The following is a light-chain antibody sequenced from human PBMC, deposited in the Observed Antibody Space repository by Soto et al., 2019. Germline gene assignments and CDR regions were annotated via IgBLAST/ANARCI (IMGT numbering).Light chain of an antibody. CDR3: QQYNNWHPIT. V-gene: IGKV3-15*01. J-gene: IGKJ5*01. Sequence: IVLTQSPDTLYLSPRERVTISCRASQTVIRNYLAWHQQKPGQNPRHLFYGASTRANGIPARFSGSGSGTEFTLTISSLQSEEFAVNYCQQYNNWHPITFGQGTRLEIK. CDR2: GAS. CDR1: QTVIRN.